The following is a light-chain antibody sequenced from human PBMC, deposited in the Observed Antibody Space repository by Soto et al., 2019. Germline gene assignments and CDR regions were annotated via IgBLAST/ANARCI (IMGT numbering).Light chain of an antibody. J-gene: IGKJ2*01. CDR3: QQYNSYST. CDR1: QFMSVW. CDR2: KAS. V-gene: IGKV1-5*03. Sequence: DIQMTQSPSTLSASVGDRVTITCRASQFMSVWLAWYQQKPGTAPKLLIYKASSLESGVPSRFSGSGSGTEFTLTISSLQPDDFATYYCQQYNSYSTFGQGTKLEIK.